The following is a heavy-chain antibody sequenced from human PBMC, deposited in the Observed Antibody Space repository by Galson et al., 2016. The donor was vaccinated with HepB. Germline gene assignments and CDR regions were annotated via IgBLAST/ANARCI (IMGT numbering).Heavy chain of an antibody. CDR2: IIPIFGSP. V-gene: IGHV1-69*13. CDR1: GGTFSSYA. CDR3: ARRGTRGYFDTTVYYNDAFDI. D-gene: IGHD3-22*01. J-gene: IGHJ3*02. Sequence: SVKVSCKASGGTFSSYAISWVRQAPGQGLEWMGGIIPIFGSPNYAQKFQGRVTISADESTSTAYMELSSLRSEDTAVYYCARRGTRGYFDTTVYYNDAFDIWGQGTMVTVSS.